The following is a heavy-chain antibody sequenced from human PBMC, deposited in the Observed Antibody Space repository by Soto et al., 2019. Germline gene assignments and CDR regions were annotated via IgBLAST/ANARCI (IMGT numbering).Heavy chain of an antibody. CDR3: ARDWPLYDFPDAFDI. Sequence: SETLSLTCTVSGGSISSGDYYWSWIRQPPGKGLEWIGYIYYSGSTYYNPSLKSRVTISVDTSKNQFSLKLSSVTAADTAVYYCARDWPLYDFPDAFDIWGQGTMVTVS. D-gene: IGHD3-3*01. CDR1: GGSISSGDYY. J-gene: IGHJ3*02. V-gene: IGHV4-30-4*01. CDR2: IYYSGST.